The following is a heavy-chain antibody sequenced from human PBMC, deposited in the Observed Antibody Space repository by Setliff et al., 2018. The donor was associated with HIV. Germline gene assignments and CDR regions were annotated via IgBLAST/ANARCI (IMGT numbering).Heavy chain of an antibody. CDR1: GYTFTTYS. D-gene: IGHD3-10*01. CDR3: VRGALLAAFDFDY. J-gene: IGHJ4*01. Sequence: ASVKVSCKASGYTFTTYSLHWVRQAPGHSLEWVGWINVGKGDTKYSQELQDRVTITRDTSANTAYMELSSLRSDDTAVYFCVRGALLAAFDFDYWGQGTLVPVSS. CDR2: INVGKGDT. V-gene: IGHV1-3*01.